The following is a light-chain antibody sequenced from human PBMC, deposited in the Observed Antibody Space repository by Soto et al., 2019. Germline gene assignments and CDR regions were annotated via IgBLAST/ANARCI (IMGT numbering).Light chain of an antibody. V-gene: IGKV1-33*01. CDR2: DAS. Sequence: DIQMTQSPSSLSASVGDRVTITCQASQDISNYLNWYQQKPGKAPKLLIYDASNLETGVPSRFSGSGSGTDFTFTISSLQPEDIATYYCQQYVNLPPARLTFGGGTKVEIK. CDR1: QDISNY. CDR3: QQYVNLPPARLT. J-gene: IGKJ4*01.